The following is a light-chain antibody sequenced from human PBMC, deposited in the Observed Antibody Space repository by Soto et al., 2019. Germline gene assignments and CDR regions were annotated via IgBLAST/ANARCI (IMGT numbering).Light chain of an antibody. J-gene: IGLJ1*01. Sequence: SYELTQPLSVSVSLGQTARFTCGGNNIGSKNVHWYQQKPGQAPVLVIYRDSNRPSGIPERFSGSNSGNTATLTISRAQAGDEADYYCQVWDSSTYVFGTGTKVTVL. CDR2: RDS. CDR1: NIGSKN. V-gene: IGLV3-9*01. CDR3: QVWDSSTYV.